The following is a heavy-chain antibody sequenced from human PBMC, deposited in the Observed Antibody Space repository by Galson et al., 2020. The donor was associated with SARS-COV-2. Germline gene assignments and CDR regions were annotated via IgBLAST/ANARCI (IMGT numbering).Heavy chain of an antibody. D-gene: IGHD4-17*01. Sequence: GGPLRLSCAASGFTFSRYSMHWIRQAPGKGLEWVAVVSFDASDKYYADSVRGRFTISRDNSKNTVDLQMNSLRDEDTALYYCASVGYGDPRNYWGQGTLVTVSS. J-gene: IGHJ4*02. V-gene: IGHV3-30-3*01. CDR3: ASVGYGDPRNY. CDR1: GFTFSRYS. CDR2: VSFDASDK.